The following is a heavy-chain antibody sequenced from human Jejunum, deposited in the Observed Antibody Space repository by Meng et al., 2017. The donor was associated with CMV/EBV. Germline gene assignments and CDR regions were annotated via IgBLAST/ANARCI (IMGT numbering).Heavy chain of an antibody. Sequence: YWLHWLRQSPGQGLVWVSRSNYDGTVTNYADSVKGRFTISRDNGRNTLYLQMDSLRAEDTAVYYCARGAYYSDSPDYQNPDAFDIWGQGTRGTVSS. CDR3: ARGAYYSDSPDYQNPDAFDI. J-gene: IGHJ3*02. CDR2: SNYDGTVT. D-gene: IGHD3-22*01. V-gene: IGHV3-74*01. CDR1: YW.